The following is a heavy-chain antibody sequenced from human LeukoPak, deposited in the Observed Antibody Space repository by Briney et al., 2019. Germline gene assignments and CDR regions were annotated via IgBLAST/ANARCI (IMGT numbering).Heavy chain of an antibody. CDR3: ARGLVVVPAAMPY. CDR2: INPNSGGT. CDR1: GYTFTGYY. Sequence: ASVKVSCKASGYTFTGYYMHWVRQAPGQGLEWMGWINPNSGGTNYAQKFQGRVTMTRDTSISTAYMELSRLRSDDTAVYYCARGLVVVPAAMPYWGQGTLVPVSS. J-gene: IGHJ4*02. V-gene: IGHV1-2*02. D-gene: IGHD2-2*01.